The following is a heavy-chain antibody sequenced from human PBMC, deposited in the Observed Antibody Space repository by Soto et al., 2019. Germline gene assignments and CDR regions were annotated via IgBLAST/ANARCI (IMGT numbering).Heavy chain of an antibody. Sequence: GGSLRLSCADSGLSFSSYSMNWVRQAPGKGLEWVSYISSSSSTIYYADSVKGRFTISRDNAKNSLYLQMNSLRAEDTAVYYCARADSGYAHGYYYYGMDVWGQGTTVTVSS. CDR3: ARADSGYAHGYYYYGMDV. V-gene: IGHV3-48*01. D-gene: IGHD5-12*01. J-gene: IGHJ6*02. CDR1: GLSFSSYS. CDR2: ISSSSSTI.